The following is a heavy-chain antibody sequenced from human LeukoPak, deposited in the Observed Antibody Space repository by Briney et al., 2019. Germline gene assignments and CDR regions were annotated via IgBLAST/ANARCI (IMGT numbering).Heavy chain of an antibody. V-gene: IGHV3-23*01. CDR2: ISGSGGST. J-gene: IGHJ4*02. CDR1: GFTFSSNA. CDR3: AKESAKYYYDSSGYPTVD. Sequence: PGGSLRLSCAASGFTFSSNAMSWVRQAPGKGLEWVSAISGSGGSTYYADSVKGRFTISRDNSKNTLYLQMNSLRAEDTAVYYCAKESAKYYYDSSGYPTVDWGQGTLVTVSS. D-gene: IGHD3-22*01.